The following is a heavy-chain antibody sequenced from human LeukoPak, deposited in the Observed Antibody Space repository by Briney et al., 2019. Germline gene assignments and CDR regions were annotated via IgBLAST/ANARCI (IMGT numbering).Heavy chain of an antibody. J-gene: IGHJ4*02. V-gene: IGHV3-48*03. CDR2: ISSSGSTL. CDR1: GFTFSSYE. Sequence: GGSLRLSCAASGFTFSSYEMNWVRQAPGKGLEWVSYISSSGSTLYYADSVKGRFTISRDNAKNSLYLQMNSLRAEDTAVYYCARSSSSYYDTSGYLDYWGQGTLVTVSS. CDR3: ARSSSSYYDTSGYLDY. D-gene: IGHD3-22*01.